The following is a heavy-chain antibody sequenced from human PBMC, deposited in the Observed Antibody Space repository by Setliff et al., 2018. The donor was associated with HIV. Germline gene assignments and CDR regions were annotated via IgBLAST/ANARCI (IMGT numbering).Heavy chain of an antibody. V-gene: IGHV4-39*02. CDR1: GGSISRSDYY. CDR3: ARDGYTNGYGYYYFYMDV. Sequence: SETLSLTCTVSGGSISRSDYYWGWIRQPPGKGLEWIGSFYDGGSTYYNPSLKSRVTISVDTSKNQFSLNLSSLTAADTAVYYCARDGYTNGYGYYYFYMDVWGKGTTVTVSS. D-gene: IGHD5-18*01. CDR2: FYDGGST. J-gene: IGHJ6*03.